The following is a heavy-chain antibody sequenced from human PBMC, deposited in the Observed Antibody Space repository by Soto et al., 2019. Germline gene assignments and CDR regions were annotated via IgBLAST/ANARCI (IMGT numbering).Heavy chain of an antibody. CDR3: ARRPQWLAEAA. J-gene: IGHJ5*02. Sequence: TLSLTCTVSGGSISSYYWSWIRQPPGKGLEWIGYIYFSGTTNYNPSLPSRVTISVDTSKNQFSLKLSSVTAADTAVYYCARRPQWLAEAAWGQGTLVTVSS. CDR1: GGSISSYY. CDR2: IYFSGTT. V-gene: IGHV4-59*08. D-gene: IGHD6-19*01.